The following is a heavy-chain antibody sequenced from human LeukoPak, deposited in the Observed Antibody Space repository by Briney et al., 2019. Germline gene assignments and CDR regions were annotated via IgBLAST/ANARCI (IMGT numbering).Heavy chain of an antibody. CDR3: AGGRATYYDILTGYPYGMDV. CDR2: INHSGST. J-gene: IGHJ6*02. D-gene: IGHD3-9*01. Sequence: SETLSLTCAVFGGSFSGYYWSWTRQPPGKGLEWIGEINHSGSTNYNLSLKSRVTISVDTSKNQFSLKLSSVTAADTAVYYCAGGRATYYDILTGYPYGMDVWGQGTTVTVSS. CDR1: GGSFSGYY. V-gene: IGHV4-34*01.